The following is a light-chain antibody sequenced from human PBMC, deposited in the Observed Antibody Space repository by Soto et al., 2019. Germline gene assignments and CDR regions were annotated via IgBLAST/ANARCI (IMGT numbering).Light chain of an antibody. CDR2: GDS. J-gene: IGLJ3*02. CDR1: SSNIGAGYN. V-gene: IGLV1-40*01. Sequence: QSVLTQPPSVSGAPGQRVTISCTGSSSNIGAGYNVHWYQQVPGTAPKLLIYGDSNRPSGVPDRFSGSKSGTSASLAITGRQAEDEADYYCQSYHSTLSDWLFGGGTQLTVL. CDR3: QSYHSTLSDWL.